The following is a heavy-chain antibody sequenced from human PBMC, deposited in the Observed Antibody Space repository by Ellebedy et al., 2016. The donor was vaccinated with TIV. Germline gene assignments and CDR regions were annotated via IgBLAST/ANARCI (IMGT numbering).Heavy chain of an antibody. J-gene: IGHJ5*02. Sequence: MPSETLSLTCAVYGGSFSGYYWSWIRQPPGKGLEWIGEINHSGSTNYNPSLKSRVTISVDTSKNQFSLKLSSVTAADTAVYYCARVTEYSSSWYRDWFDPWGQGTLVTVSS. CDR2: INHSGST. V-gene: IGHV4-34*01. CDR3: ARVTEYSSSWYRDWFDP. D-gene: IGHD6-13*01. CDR1: GGSFSGYY.